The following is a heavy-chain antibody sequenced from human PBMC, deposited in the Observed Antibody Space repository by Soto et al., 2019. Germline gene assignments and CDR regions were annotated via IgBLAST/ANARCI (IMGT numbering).Heavy chain of an antibody. V-gene: IGHV3-23*01. CDR3: AKDLRQQWLVRKAAFDI. Sequence: GSLRLSCAASGFTFSSYAMSWVRQAPGKGLEWVSAISGSGGSTYYADSVKGRFTISRDNSKNTLYLQMNSLRAEDTAVYYCAKDLRQQWLVRKAAFDIWGQGTMVTVSS. CDR2: ISGSGGST. CDR1: GFTFSSYA. D-gene: IGHD6-19*01. J-gene: IGHJ3*02.